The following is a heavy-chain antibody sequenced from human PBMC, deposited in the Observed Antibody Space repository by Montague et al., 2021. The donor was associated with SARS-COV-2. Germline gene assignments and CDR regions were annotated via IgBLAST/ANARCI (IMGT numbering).Heavy chain of an antibody. J-gene: IGHJ4*02. CDR3: ARDPRYSLSWSFDY. CDR1: GDSVSSNTAA. D-gene: IGHD6-13*01. V-gene: IGHV6-1*01. Sequence: CAISGDSVSSNTAAWNWIRQAPSRGLEWLGRTYYRSKWYEDYAVSVKSRMTISPDTSKNQFSLQLSSVTPEDRAVDYCARDPRYSLSWSFDYWGQGTLVTVSS. CDR2: TYYRSKWYE.